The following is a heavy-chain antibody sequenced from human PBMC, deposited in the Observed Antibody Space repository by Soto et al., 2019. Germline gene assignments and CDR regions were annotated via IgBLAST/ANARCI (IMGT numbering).Heavy chain of an antibody. CDR2: IIPIFGTA. CDR3: ARVGGWLKTNCFDS. V-gene: IGHV1-69*12. J-gene: IGHJ5*01. CDR1: AGTFSSYA. D-gene: IGHD5-12*01. Sequence: QVQLVQSGAEVKKPGSSVKVSCKASAGTFSSYAISWVRQAPGQGLEWMGGIIPIFGTANYAQKFQGRVTNTADESTSTAYMELSSLRSDDTAVYYCARVGGWLKTNCFDSWGQGTLVTVSS.